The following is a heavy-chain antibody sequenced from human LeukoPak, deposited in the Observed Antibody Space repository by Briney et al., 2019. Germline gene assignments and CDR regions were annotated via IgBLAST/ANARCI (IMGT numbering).Heavy chain of an antibody. Sequence: GGSLRLSCSASGFNFNYFAMSWIRQAPGKRLEWVSTIGDSGSGGSYADSVRGRFTIPRDNSKNMVYLQMHSLRVDDSAVYYCSRIKYGGNSGYHFDYWGQGTLVTVSS. V-gene: IGHV3-23*01. D-gene: IGHD4-23*01. CDR2: IGDSGSGG. CDR3: SRIKYGGNSGYHFDY. J-gene: IGHJ4*02. CDR1: GFNFNYFA.